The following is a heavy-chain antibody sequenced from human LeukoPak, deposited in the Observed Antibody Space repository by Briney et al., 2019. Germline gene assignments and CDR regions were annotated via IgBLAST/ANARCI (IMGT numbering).Heavy chain of an antibody. J-gene: IGHJ6*02. Sequence: PGRSLRFSCAASGFTFSRYGMRWVRQGPGKGLEWVAVVSYDGSNKYYAGSVKGRFTISRDNSKNTLYLQMNSLRAEDTAVYYCAKVEAYYDFWSGSFYYYYGMDVWGQGTTVTVSS. CDR2: VSYDGSNK. CDR3: AKVEAYYDFWSGSFYYYYGMDV. D-gene: IGHD3-3*01. CDR1: GFTFSRYG. V-gene: IGHV3-30*18.